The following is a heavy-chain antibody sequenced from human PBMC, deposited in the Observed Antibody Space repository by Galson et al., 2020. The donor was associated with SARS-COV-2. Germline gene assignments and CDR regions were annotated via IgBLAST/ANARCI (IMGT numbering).Heavy chain of an antibody. D-gene: IGHD1-26*01. V-gene: IGHV4-39*07. J-gene: IGHJ4*02. Sequence: SETLSLTCTVSGGSISSSSYYWGWIRQPPGKGLEWIGSIYYSGSTYYNPSLKSRVTISVDTSKNQFSLKLSSVTAADTAVYYCTRYLIVGAYGSDYWGQGTLVTVSS. CDR1: GGSISSSSYY. CDR2: IYYSGST. CDR3: TRYLIVGAYGSDY.